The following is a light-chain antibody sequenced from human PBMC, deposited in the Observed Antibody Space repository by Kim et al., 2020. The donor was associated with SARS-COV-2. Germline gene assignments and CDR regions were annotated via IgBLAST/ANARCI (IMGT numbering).Light chain of an antibody. CDR3: QAWDSSTYVV. CDR2: QDS. Sequence: SYELTQPPSVSVSPGQTASITCSGDKLGDKYACWYQQKPGQSPVLVIYQDSKRPSGIPERFSGFNSGNTATLTISGTQAMDEADYYCQAWDSSTYVVFGG. CDR1: KLGDKY. V-gene: IGLV3-1*01. J-gene: IGLJ2*01.